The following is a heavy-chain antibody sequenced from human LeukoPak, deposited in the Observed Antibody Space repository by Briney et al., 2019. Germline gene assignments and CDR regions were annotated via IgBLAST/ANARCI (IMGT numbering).Heavy chain of an antibody. CDR1: GGSISSSSYY. J-gene: IGHJ6*02. Sequence: SETLSLTCTVSGGSISSSSYYWGWIRQPPGKGLEWTGSIYYSGSTYYNPSLKSRVTISVDTSKNQFSLKLSSVTAADTAVYYCASLYCSGGSCYSPPLYYGMDVWGQGTTVTVSS. D-gene: IGHD2-15*01. CDR3: ASLYCSGGSCYSPPLYYGMDV. V-gene: IGHV4-39*01. CDR2: IYYSGST.